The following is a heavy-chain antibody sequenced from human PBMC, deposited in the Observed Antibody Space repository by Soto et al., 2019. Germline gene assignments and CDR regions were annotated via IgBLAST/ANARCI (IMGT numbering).Heavy chain of an antibody. CDR3: ARLWFGELPHDAFDI. Sequence: QVQLQQWGAGLLKPSETLSLTCAVYGGSFSGYYWSWIRQPPGKGLEWIGEINLSGSTNYNPSLKSRVTISVDTSKNQFSLKLSSVTAADTAVYYCARLWFGELPHDAFDIWGQGTMVTVSS. V-gene: IGHV4-34*01. CDR1: GGSFSGYY. CDR2: INLSGST. J-gene: IGHJ3*02. D-gene: IGHD3-10*01.